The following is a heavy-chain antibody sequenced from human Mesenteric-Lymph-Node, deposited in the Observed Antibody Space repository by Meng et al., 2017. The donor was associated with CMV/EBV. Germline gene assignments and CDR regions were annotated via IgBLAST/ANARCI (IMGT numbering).Heavy chain of an antibody. V-gene: IGHV3-30*02. Sequence: GESLKISCATSGFSFSSYAMHWVRQPPGKGPEWVALMRYDGSYQYYADSVKGRFTVSRDTSKNTLYLEMNSLRVEDTAVYFCAKGPGCVPGSCYSLPFDNWGQGTLVTVSS. CDR3: AKGPGCVPGSCYSLPFDN. CDR1: GFSFSSYA. CDR2: MRYDGSYQ. J-gene: IGHJ4*02. D-gene: IGHD2-15*01.